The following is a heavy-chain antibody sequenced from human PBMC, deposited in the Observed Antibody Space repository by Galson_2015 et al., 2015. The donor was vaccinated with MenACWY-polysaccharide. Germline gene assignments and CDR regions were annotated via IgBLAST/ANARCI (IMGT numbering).Heavy chain of an antibody. D-gene: IGHD2-2*01. J-gene: IGHJ3*02. Sequence: ALRLSCAASGFTFSDYYMTWIRQAPGKGLDWVSYISSSGSTVDSADSVKGRFTISRANANKSLYLQMRSLRAAGTAVYYCARDGGGGGYCSSTSCRGAFDIWGQGTVVTVSS. CDR2: ISSSGSTV. CDR1: GFTFSDYY. V-gene: IGHV3-11*01. CDR3: ARDGGGGGYCSSTSCRGAFDI.